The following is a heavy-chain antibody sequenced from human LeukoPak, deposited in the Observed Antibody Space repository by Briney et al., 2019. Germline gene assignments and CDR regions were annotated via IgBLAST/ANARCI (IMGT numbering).Heavy chain of an antibody. CDR3: ARDWDYVGYMDV. V-gene: IGHV1-69*01. CDR2: IIPSFGTA. J-gene: IGHJ6*03. CDR1: GGTFSRYA. D-gene: IGHD4-17*01. Sequence: SVTVSCKASGGTFSRYAISWVRQAPGQGLEWMGGIIPSFGTANYAQTFQGRVTITADESTSTAYMELSSLRSEDTAVYYCARDWDYVGYMDVWGKGTTVTVSS.